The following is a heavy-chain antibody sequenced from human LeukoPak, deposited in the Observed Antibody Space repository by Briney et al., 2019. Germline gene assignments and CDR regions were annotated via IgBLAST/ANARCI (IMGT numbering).Heavy chain of an antibody. J-gene: IGHJ5*02. CDR1: GFTFSSYA. V-gene: IGHV3-23*01. CDR2: ISGSGGST. CDR3: ARALYSSSHENWFDP. D-gene: IGHD6-6*01. Sequence: GGSLRLSCAASGFTFSSYAMSWVRQAPGKGLEWVSAISGSGGSTYYADSVKGRFTISRDNSKNTLYLQMNSLRAGDTAVYYCARALYSSSHENWFDPWGQGTLVTVSS.